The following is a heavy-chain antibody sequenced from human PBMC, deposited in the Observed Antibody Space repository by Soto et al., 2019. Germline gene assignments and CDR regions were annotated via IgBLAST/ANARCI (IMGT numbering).Heavy chain of an antibody. CDR2: IWYDGSNK. V-gene: IGHV3-33*01. Sequence: HPGGSLRLSCAASGFTFSSYGMHWVRQAPGKGLEWVAVIWYDGSNKYYADSVKGRFTISRDNSKNTLYLQMNSLRAEDTAVYYCARHGEQQLADYWGQGTLVTVSS. J-gene: IGHJ4*02. CDR1: GFTFSSYG. D-gene: IGHD6-13*01. CDR3: ARHGEQQLADY.